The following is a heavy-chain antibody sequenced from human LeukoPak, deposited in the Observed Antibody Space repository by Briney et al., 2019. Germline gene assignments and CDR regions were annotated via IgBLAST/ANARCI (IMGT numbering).Heavy chain of an antibody. Sequence: ASVKVSCKASGYTFTSYYMHWVRQAPGQGLEWMGIINPSVGSTSYAQKFQSRVTMTRDMSTSTVYMELSSLRSEDTAAYYCARPHRPHDTPTRYSGYDYVIGTGAFDIWGQGTMVTVSS. CDR2: INPSVGST. CDR3: ARPHRPHDTPTRYSGYDYVIGTGAFDI. CDR1: GYTFTSYY. D-gene: IGHD5-12*01. V-gene: IGHV1-46*01. J-gene: IGHJ3*02.